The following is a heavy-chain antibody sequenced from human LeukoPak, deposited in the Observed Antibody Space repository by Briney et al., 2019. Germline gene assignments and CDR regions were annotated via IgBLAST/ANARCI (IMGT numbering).Heavy chain of an antibody. CDR2: INHSGST. D-gene: IGHD2-15*01. CDR1: GGSFSGYY. CDR3: ARGANFYYYGMDV. Sequence: SETLSLTCAVYGGSFSGYYWSWIRQPPWKGLEWIGEINHSGSTNYNPSLKSRVTISVDTSKNQFSLKLSSATAADTAVYYCARGANFYYYGMDVWGQGTTVTVYS. J-gene: IGHJ6*02. V-gene: IGHV4-34*01.